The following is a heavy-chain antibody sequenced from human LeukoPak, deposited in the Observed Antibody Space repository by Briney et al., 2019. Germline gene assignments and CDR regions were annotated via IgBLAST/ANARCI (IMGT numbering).Heavy chain of an antibody. CDR1: GGSISSYY. CDR2: IYYSGST. D-gene: IGHD1-26*01. CDR3: ARGSGSYPRYGP. J-gene: IGHJ5*02. Sequence: SETLSLTCIVSGGSISSYYWSWIRQPPGKGLEWIGYIYYSGSTNYNPSLKSRVTISVDTSKNQFSLKLSSVTAADTAVYYCARGSGSYPRYGPWGQGTLVTVSS. V-gene: IGHV4-59*01.